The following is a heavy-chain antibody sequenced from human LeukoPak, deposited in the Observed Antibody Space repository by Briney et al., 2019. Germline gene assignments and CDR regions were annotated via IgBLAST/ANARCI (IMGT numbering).Heavy chain of an antibody. CDR3: ARGRLGAGVPAAFSWFDP. CDR1: GYTFTSYD. J-gene: IGHJ5*02. CDR2: MNPNSGNT. Sequence: RASVKVSCKASGYTFTSYDINWVRQATGQGLEWMGWMNPNSGNTGYAQKFQGRVTMTRNTSISTAYMELSSLRSEDTAVYYCARGRLGAGVPAAFSWFDPWGQGTLVTVSS. D-gene: IGHD2-2*01. V-gene: IGHV1-8*01.